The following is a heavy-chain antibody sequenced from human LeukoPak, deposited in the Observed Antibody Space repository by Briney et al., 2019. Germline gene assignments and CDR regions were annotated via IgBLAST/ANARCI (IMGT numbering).Heavy chain of an antibody. CDR1: GFIFDDYT. CDR3: AKDTEFTVIGNWFDP. CDR2: INWNSDSK. J-gene: IGHJ5*02. V-gene: IGHV3-9*01. D-gene: IGHD2-21*01. Sequence: GGSLRLSCAASGFIFDDYTMHWVRQAPGKGLEWVSGINWNSDSKGYADSVKGRFTISRDNSKNTLYLQMNSLRAEDTAVYYCAKDTEFTVIGNWFDPWGQGTLVTVSS.